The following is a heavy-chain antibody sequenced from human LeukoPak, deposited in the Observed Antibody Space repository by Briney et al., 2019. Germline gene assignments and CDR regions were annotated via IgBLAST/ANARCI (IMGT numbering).Heavy chain of an antibody. Sequence: ASVKVSCKASGYTFTSYDINWVRQATGQGLEWMGWMNPNSGNTGYSQKFQGRVIITKNTSITTAYMDLSSLKSEDTAVYYCARALSWTTESYYYMDVWGKGTTVTVSS. CDR3: ARALSWTTESYYYMDV. V-gene: IGHV1-8*01. D-gene: IGHD3/OR15-3a*01. CDR1: GYTFTSYD. J-gene: IGHJ6*03. CDR2: MNPNSGNT.